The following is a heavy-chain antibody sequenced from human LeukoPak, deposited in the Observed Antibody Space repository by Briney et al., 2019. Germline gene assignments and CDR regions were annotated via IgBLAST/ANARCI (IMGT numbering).Heavy chain of an antibody. J-gene: IGHJ3*02. V-gene: IGHV3-53*01. CDR3: AREIGQLGGAFDI. CDR1: WLTVSTVY. Sequence: QPGGSLRLSCAASWLTVSTVYMTWVRQPPGKGLEWVSVIYGGPTEYYADSVKDRFTISRENPKNTLHLQLISLRAEDSAVYYCAREIGQLGGAFDIWGQGTMVTVSS. CDR2: IYGGPTE. D-gene: IGHD7-27*01.